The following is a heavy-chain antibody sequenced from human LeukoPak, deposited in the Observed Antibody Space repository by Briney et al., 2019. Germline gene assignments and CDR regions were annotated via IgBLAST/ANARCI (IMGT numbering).Heavy chain of an antibody. D-gene: IGHD3-22*01. CDR1: GGTFSSYA. CDR3: ARAEVPTYYYDSSGSYYFDY. CDR2: IIPIFGTA. Sequence: EASVKVSCKASGGTFSSYAISWVRQAPGQGLEWMGGIIPIFGTANYAQKFQGRVTITADESTSTAYMELSSLRSEDTAVYYCARAEVPTYYYDSSGSYYFDYWGQGTLVTVSS. V-gene: IGHV1-69*13. J-gene: IGHJ4*02.